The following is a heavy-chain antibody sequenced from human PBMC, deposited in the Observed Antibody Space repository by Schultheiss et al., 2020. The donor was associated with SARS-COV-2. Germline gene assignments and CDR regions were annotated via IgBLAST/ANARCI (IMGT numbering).Heavy chain of an antibody. D-gene: IGHD3-9*01. Sequence: SQTLSLTCTVSGGSISSGGYYWSWIRQHPGKGLEWIGSVSYSGRTYQNPSLKGRVTTSIDTSKNQFSLRLSSVTAADTAVYYCARQGISRYFETSDPWGQGTLVTVSS. V-gene: IGHV4-39*01. CDR1: GGSISSGGYY. CDR3: ARQGISRYFETSDP. J-gene: IGHJ5*02. CDR2: VSYSGRT.